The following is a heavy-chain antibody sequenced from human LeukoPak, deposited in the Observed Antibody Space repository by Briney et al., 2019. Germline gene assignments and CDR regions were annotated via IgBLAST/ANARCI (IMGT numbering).Heavy chain of an antibody. V-gene: IGHV1-69*05. CDR1: GGTFSSYA. CDR2: IIPIFGTA. D-gene: IGHD4-23*01. CDR3: AGDYGGNSGAFDI. Sequence: SVKVSCKASGGTFSSYAISWVRQAPGQGLEWMGRIIPIFGTANYAQKFQGRVTITTDESTSTAYMELSSLRSEDTAVYHCAGDYGGNSGAFDIWGQGTMVTVSS. J-gene: IGHJ3*02.